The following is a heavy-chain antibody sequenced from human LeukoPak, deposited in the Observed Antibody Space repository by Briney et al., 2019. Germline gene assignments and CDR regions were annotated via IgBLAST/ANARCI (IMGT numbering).Heavy chain of an antibody. CDR3: ARGGNCVSDTWFPFDY. CDR2: INAYNGHT. J-gene: IGHJ4*02. D-gene: IGHD2-21*01. Sequence: ASVKVSCKASGYSFNFYAVSWVRQAPGKGLEWMGWINAYNGHTNYAQKFRGRVTMTTGTSTDTVYMELTSQRSDDTAMYYCARGGNCVSDTWFPFDYWGQGTLVSVSS. CDR1: GYSFNFYA. V-gene: IGHV1-18*04.